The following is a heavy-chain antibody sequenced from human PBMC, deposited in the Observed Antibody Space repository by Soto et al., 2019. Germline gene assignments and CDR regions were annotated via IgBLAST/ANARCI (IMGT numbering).Heavy chain of an antibody. Sequence: PSETLSLTCTVSGGSISSSSYYWGWIRQPPGKGLEWIGSIYYSGSTYYNPSLKSRVTISVDTSKNQFSLKLSSVTAADTAVYYCASTMSYYGSGSYPAWGQGTLVTVSS. V-gene: IGHV4-39*01. CDR3: ASTMSYYGSGSYPA. J-gene: IGHJ5*02. CDR2: IYYSGST. CDR1: GGSISSSSYY. D-gene: IGHD3-10*01.